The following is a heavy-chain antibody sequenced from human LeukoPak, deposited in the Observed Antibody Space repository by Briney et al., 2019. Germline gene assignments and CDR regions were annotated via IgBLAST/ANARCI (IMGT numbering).Heavy chain of an antibody. CDR1: GGSLSSGDYY. V-gene: IGHV4-30-4*08. CDR2: IYYSGST. Sequence: SETLSLTCTVSGGSLSSGDYYWGWIRQPPGKGLEWLGYIYYSGSTYYNPSLKSRVTISVDTSKNQFSLKLSSVTAEDTAVYYCARSYDISPLDYWGQGTLVTVSS. D-gene: IGHD3-9*01. J-gene: IGHJ4*02. CDR3: ARSYDISPLDY.